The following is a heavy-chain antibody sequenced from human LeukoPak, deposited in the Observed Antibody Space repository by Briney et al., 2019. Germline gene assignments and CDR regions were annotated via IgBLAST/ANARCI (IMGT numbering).Heavy chain of an antibody. CDR1: GVSFSSYA. D-gene: IGHD3-9*01. V-gene: IGHV3-23*01. CDR3: AKDLHGDLRYFDWLFSAFDI. CDR2: ISGSGGST. Sequence: GGSLRLSCAASGVSFSSYAMSWVRQAPGKGLEWVSAISGSGGSTYYADSLKRRFTISRDNPNNTLYLQMNSLRAEDTAVYYCAKDLHGDLRYFDWLFSAFDIWGQGTMVTVSS. J-gene: IGHJ3*02.